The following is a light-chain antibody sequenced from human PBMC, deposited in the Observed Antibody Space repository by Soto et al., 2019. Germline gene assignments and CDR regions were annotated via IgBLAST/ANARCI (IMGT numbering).Light chain of an antibody. J-gene: IGLJ2*01. Sequence: QSALTQPASVSGSPGQSITISCTGTGSDVGGYNYVSLYQQHPGKAPKVMIYDVSNRPSGVSNRFSDSKSGNTPSLTISGLQAEDYADYYCSSYTRASTPLVFGGGTKLTVL. CDR2: DVS. CDR1: GSDVGGYNY. CDR3: SSYTRASTPLV. V-gene: IGLV2-14*01.